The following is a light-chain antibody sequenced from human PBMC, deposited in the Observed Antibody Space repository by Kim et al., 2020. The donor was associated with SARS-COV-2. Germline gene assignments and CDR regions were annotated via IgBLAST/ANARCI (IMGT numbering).Light chain of an antibody. CDR1: NSNIGAGYD. CDR3: QSYDSSLSAVV. CDR2: ATN. J-gene: IGLJ2*01. Sequence: QSVLTQPPSVSGAPGLRVTISCTGSNSNIGAGYDVHWYQQVPGTAPKLLIYATNSRPSGVPDRFSGSKSGTSASLAITGLQAEDEADYYCQSYDSSLSAVVFGGGTQLTV. V-gene: IGLV1-40*01.